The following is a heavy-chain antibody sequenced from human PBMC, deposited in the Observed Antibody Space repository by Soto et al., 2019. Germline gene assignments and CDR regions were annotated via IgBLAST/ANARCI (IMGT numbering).Heavy chain of an antibody. J-gene: IGHJ6*02. CDR1: GFTFSSYA. Sequence: PGGSLRLSCAASGFTFSSYAMSWVRQAPGKGLEWVSAISGSGGSTYYADSVKGRFTISRDNSKNTLYLQMNSLRAEDTAVYYCAKGRPVTFYYYYGMDVWGQGTTVTVSS. CDR2: ISGSGGST. CDR3: AKGRPVTFYYYYGMDV. V-gene: IGHV3-23*01. D-gene: IGHD3-16*01.